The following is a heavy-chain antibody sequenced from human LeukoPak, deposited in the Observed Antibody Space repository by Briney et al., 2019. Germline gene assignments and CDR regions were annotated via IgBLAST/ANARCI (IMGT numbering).Heavy chain of an antibody. CDR3: ARLAVVIGAFDI. J-gene: IGHJ3*02. Sequence: GSLRLSCAASGFTFSAYTMSWLRQPPGKGLEWIGYIYYSGSTNYNPSLKSRVTISVDTSKNQFSLKLSSVTAADTAVYYCARLAVVIGAFDIWGQGTMVTVSS. D-gene: IGHD3-22*01. CDR1: GFTFSAYT. CDR2: IYYSGST. V-gene: IGHV4-59*01.